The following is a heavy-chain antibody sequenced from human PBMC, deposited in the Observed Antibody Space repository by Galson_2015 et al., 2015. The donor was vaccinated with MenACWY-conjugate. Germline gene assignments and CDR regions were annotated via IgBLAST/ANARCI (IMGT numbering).Heavy chain of an antibody. D-gene: IGHD7-27*01. CDR3: ARLTGGRFDL. J-gene: IGHJ4*02. Sequence: SVKVSCKASGYTFTFHAMSWVRQATGQGLECLGCMNPNSGNTGYAQKFQGRVTMTRNTSITTAYMELSSLNSEDTAVYFCARLTGGRFDLWGQGTLVTVSS. CDR2: MNPNSGNT. V-gene: IGHV1-8*01. CDR1: GYTFTFHA.